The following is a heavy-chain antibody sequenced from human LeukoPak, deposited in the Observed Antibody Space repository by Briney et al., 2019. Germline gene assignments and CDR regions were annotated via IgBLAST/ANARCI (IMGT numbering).Heavy chain of an antibody. J-gene: IGHJ6*04. Sequence: ASVKVSCKASGYTFTTNAIHWVRQAPGHRLEWMGWINTGSGNTKYSQNFQGRVTITRDTSATTAYMDLTSLRSEDTAVYYCARDKAADGMDVWGKGTTVTVSS. CDR2: INTGSGNT. V-gene: IGHV1-3*04. D-gene: IGHD6-13*01. CDR1: GYTFTTNA. CDR3: ARDKAADGMDV.